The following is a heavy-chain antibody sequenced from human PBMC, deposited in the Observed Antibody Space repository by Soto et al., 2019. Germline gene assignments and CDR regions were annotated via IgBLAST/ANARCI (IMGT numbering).Heavy chain of an antibody. CDR1: GGSVSSRSYF. V-gene: IGHV4-39*01. J-gene: IGHJ5*02. Sequence: QLQLQESGPGLVTPSETLSLTCTVSGGSVSSRSYFWAWVRQSPAKGLEWIGSINYRGTTFYIASLKSRATISIDPSKNPFSLRLISVTAADTAVYYCARLVACNGGSCKFDPWGQGTLVTVSS. CDR2: INYRGTT. CDR3: ARLVACNGGSCKFDP. D-gene: IGHD2-15*01.